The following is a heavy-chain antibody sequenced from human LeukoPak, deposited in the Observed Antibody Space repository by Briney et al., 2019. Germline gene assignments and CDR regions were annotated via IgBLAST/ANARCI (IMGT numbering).Heavy chain of an antibody. V-gene: IGHV1-8*01. CDR1: GYTFTSYD. Sequence: ASVKVSCKASGYTFTSYDINWVRQATGQGLEWMGWMNPNSGNTGYAQKFQGRVTITRNTSISTAYMELSSLRSEDTAVYYCARGWKIGSHIAAHGKAYYMDVWGKGTTVTVSS. D-gene: IGHD6-6*01. CDR2: MNPNSGNT. J-gene: IGHJ6*03. CDR3: ARGWKIGSHIAAHGKAYYMDV.